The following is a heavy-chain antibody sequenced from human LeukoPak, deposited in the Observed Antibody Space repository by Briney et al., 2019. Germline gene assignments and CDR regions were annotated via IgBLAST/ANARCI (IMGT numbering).Heavy chain of an antibody. CDR1: GITFSSND. Sequence: GGSLRLSCAVSGITFSSNDMSWVRQAPGKGLEWVSGISGSGGRTYYADSVKGRFTISRDNSKNTLYLQMNSLRAEDTAVYYCAKPYYYGSRSYMDYWGQGTLVTVSS. CDR3: AKPYYYGSRSYMDY. V-gene: IGHV3-23*01. CDR2: ISGSGGRT. J-gene: IGHJ4*02. D-gene: IGHD3-10*01.